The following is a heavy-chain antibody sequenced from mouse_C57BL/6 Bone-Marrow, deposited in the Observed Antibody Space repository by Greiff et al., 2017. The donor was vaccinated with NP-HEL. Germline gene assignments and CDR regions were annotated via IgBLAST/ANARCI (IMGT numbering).Heavy chain of an antibody. J-gene: IGHJ4*01. D-gene: IGHD2-4*01. Sequence: EVKVEESGPGLVKPSQSLSLTCSVTGYSITSGYYWNWIRQFPGNKLEWMGYISYDGSNNYNPSLKNRISITRDTSKNQFFLKLNSVTTEDTATYYCARERIYYDYDAYAMDYWGQGTSVTVSS. CDR2: ISYDGSN. CDR1: GYSITSGYY. V-gene: IGHV3-6*01. CDR3: ARERIYYDYDAYAMDY.